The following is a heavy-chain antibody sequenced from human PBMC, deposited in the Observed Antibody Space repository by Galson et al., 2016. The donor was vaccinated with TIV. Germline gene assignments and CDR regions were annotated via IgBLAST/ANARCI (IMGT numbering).Heavy chain of an antibody. CDR2: IIPIFHSA. D-gene: IGHD3-10*01. CDR3: ATLGEYFGSGSYKTDF. J-gene: IGHJ4*02. V-gene: IGHV1-69*13. CDR1: GGTFSDYG. Sequence: SVKVSCKASGGTFSDYGISWVRQAPGQGLEWMGRIIPIFHSAKSAQKFQDRVTITADESMSTVYMELSSLRSEDTAVYYCATLGEYFGSGSYKTDFWGQGTLVTVSS.